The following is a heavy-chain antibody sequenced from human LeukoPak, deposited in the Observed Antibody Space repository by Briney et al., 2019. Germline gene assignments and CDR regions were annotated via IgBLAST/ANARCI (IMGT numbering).Heavy chain of an antibody. CDR2: ISSNGGST. Sequence: PGGSLRLSCAASGFTFSSYAMHWGRPAPGKGLEYVSAISSNGGSTYYANSVKGRFTISRDNSKNTLYLQMGSLRAEDMAVYYCARDPGRWLQPPYYFDYWGQGTLVTVSS. CDR1: GFTFSSYA. J-gene: IGHJ4*02. V-gene: IGHV3-64*01. CDR3: ARDPGRWLQPPYYFDY. D-gene: IGHD5-24*01.